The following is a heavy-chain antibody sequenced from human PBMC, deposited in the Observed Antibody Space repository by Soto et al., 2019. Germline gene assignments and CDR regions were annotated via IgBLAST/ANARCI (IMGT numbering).Heavy chain of an antibody. J-gene: IGHJ3*02. Sequence: QVQLVQSGAEVKKPGSSVKVSCKASGGTFSSYAISGVRQAPGQGLEWMGGIIPIFGTANYAQKFQGSVTITADESTVTAYMELSSLRSEDTDVYYCAGGKLGDAFEIWGQGTMVTVSS. V-gene: IGHV1-69*01. CDR3: AGGKLGDAFEI. CDR2: IIPIFGTA. CDR1: GGTFSSYA. D-gene: IGHD1-7*01.